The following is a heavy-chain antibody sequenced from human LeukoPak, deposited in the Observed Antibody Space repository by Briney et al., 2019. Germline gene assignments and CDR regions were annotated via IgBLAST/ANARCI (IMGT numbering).Heavy chain of an antibody. CDR1: GGSFSGYY. CDR3: ARREDYYYYMDV. CDR2: INHSGST. D-gene: IGHD1-26*01. Sequence: PSETLSLTCAVYGGSFSGYYWSWIRQPPGKGLEWIGEINHSGSTNYNPSLKSRVTISVDTSKNQFSLKLSSVTAADTAVYYCARREDYYYYMDVWGKGTTVTVSS. J-gene: IGHJ6*03. V-gene: IGHV4-34*01.